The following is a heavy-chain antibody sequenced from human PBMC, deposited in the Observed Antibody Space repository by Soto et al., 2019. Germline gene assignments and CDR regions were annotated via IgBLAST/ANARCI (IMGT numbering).Heavy chain of an antibody. CDR3: AKAGAGVANFDY. Sequence: QVQLVESGGGVVQPGRSLRLSCAASGFTLSRYGMHWVRQAPGKGLEWVAVISFEGSTQYYADSVKGRFTISRDNSKDTLSLQIHSLRPEDTAVYYCAKAGAGVANFDYWGQGTLVTVSS. V-gene: IGHV3-30*05. CDR1: GFTLSRYG. CDR2: ISFEGSTQ. D-gene: IGHD3-3*01. J-gene: IGHJ4*02.